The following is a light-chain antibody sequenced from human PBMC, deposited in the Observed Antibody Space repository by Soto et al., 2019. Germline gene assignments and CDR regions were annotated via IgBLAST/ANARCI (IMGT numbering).Light chain of an antibody. V-gene: IGKV3-20*01. CDR3: EQYGSSPVYT. J-gene: IGKJ2*01. CDR1: QSVSSSY. CDR2: GAS. Sequence: EIVLTQSPGTLSLSPGARATLSCRASQSVSSSYLAWYQQKPGQAPRLLIYGASSRATGIPDRFSGSGSGTDFNLTISRLEPEDFAVYYCEQYGSSPVYTFGQGTKLEIK.